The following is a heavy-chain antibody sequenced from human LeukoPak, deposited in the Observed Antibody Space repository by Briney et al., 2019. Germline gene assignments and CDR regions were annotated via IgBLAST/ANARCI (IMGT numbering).Heavy chain of an antibody. CDR3: AKSPGLWFGEFPFDY. Sequence: PGGSLRLSCAASGFTFSSYSMNWVRQAPGKGLEWVSYISSSTSTIYYADSVKGRFTISRDNARNSLYLQMNSLRAEDTAVYYCAKSPGLWFGEFPFDYWGQGTLVTVSS. V-gene: IGHV3-48*04. D-gene: IGHD3-10*01. CDR2: ISSSTSTI. J-gene: IGHJ4*02. CDR1: GFTFSSYS.